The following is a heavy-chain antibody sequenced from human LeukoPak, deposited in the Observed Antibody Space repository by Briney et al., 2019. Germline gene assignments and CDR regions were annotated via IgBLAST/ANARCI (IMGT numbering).Heavy chain of an antibody. D-gene: IGHD6-13*01. CDR2: ISGSGGST. Sequence: GGSLRLSCAASGFTFSSYAMSWVRQAPGKGLEWVSAISGSGGSTYYADSVKGRFTISRDNAKNMLYLQVNSLRAEDTAVYYCVRVEYSSSWLPFDYWGQGTLVTVSS. CDR3: VRVEYSSSWLPFDY. CDR1: GFTFSSYA. J-gene: IGHJ4*02. V-gene: IGHV3-23*01.